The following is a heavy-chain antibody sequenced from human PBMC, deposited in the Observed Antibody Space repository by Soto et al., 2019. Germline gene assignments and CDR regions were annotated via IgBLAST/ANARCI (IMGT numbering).Heavy chain of an antibody. V-gene: IGHV4-31*03. CDR1: GGSISSGGYY. J-gene: IGHJ5*02. CDR3: ARVVGDRAVARFDP. D-gene: IGHD2-21*01. Sequence: QVQLQESSPGLVKPSQTLSLTCTVSGGSISSGGYYWSWIRQHPGKGLEWIGYIYYSGSTYYNPSLKSRVTISVDTSKNQFSLKLSSVTAADTAVYYCARVVGDRAVARFDPWGQGTLITVSS. CDR2: IYYSGST.